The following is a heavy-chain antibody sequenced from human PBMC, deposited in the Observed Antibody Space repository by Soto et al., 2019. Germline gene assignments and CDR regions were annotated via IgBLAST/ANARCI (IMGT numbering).Heavy chain of an antibody. V-gene: IGHV4-34*01. J-gene: IGHJ5*02. CDR3: AKGGGSLWS. CDR2: IKLSAST. Sequence: QVQLQQWGAGLLKPSETLSLTCAVYGGSFSNYYWSWIRQPPGKGLEWIGEIKLSASTNYNPSLKSRVTMSLDTSKNQFSLKLSSVTAAATAVYYCAKGGGSLWSWGQGTLVTVSS. CDR1: GGSFSNYY. D-gene: IGHD3-10*01.